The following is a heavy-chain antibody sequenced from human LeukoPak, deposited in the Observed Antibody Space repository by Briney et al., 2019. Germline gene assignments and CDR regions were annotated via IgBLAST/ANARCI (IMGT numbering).Heavy chain of an antibody. CDR3: AGNGQLLYYFDY. CDR2: IYHSGST. D-gene: IGHD2-2*01. V-gene: IGHV4-38-2*02. J-gene: IGHJ4*02. CDR1: GYSISSGYY. Sequence: SETLSLTCTVSGYSISSGYYWGWIRQPPGKGLEWIGSIYHSGSTYYNPSLKSRVTISVDTSKNQFSLKLSSVTAADTAVYYCAGNGQLLYYFDYWGQGTLVTVSS.